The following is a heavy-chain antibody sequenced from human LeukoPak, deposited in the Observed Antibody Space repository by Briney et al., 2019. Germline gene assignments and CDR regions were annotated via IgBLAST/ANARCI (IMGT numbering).Heavy chain of an antibody. D-gene: IGHD2-2*03. CDR3: ARGGGYCSSTSCYADV. CDR1: GFTFSSYA. Sequence: GGSLRLSCAASGFTFSSYAMHWVRQAPGKGLEYVSAISSNGGSTYYANSVKGRFTISRDNSKNTLYLQMGSLRAEDMAVYYCARGGGYCSSTSCYADVWGQGTLVTVSS. V-gene: IGHV3-64*01. CDR2: ISSNGGST. J-gene: IGHJ4*02.